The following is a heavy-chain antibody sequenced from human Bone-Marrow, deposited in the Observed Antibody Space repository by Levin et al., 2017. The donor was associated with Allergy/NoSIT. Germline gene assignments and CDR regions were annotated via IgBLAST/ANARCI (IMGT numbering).Heavy chain of an antibody. Sequence: AGGSLRLSCAASGFSFGVYSMHWVRQAPGKGLEWVALISYDGIKTYFADSVKGRFTISRDNSKNTLYLQMTSLRPEDTAMYYCATDKRYTVGGLVADYWGQGTLVSVSS. CDR2: ISYDGIKT. D-gene: IGHD6-19*01. J-gene: IGHJ4*02. V-gene: IGHV3-30*04. CDR3: ATDKRYTVGGLVADY. CDR1: GFSFGVYS.